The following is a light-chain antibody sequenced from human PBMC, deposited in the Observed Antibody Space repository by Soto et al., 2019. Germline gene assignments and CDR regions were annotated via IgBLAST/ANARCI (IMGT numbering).Light chain of an antibody. CDR2: DVS. CDR1: RSDVGTYNY. Sequence: QSALTQPRSVSGSPGQSVAISCTGTRSDVGTYNYVSWYQQHPGKAPKLMIYDVSKRPSGVPDRFSGSKSGNTASLTISGLQAEDEADYYCCSYAGNYNWVFGGGTKLTVL. J-gene: IGLJ3*02. V-gene: IGLV2-11*01. CDR3: CSYAGNYNWV.